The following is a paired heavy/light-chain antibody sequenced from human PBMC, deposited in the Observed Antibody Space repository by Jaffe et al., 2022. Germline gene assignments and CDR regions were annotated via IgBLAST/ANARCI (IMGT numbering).Light chain of an antibody. V-gene: IGLV1-51*01. J-gene: IGLJ1*01. CDR3: GTWDSSLSAFYV. Sequence: QSVLTQPPSVSAAPGQKVTISCSGSSSNIGNNYVSWYQQLPGTAPKLLIYDNNKRPSGIPDRFSGSKSGTSATLGITGLQTGDEADYYCGTWDSSLSAFYVFGTGTKVTVL. CDR1: SSNIGNNY. CDR2: DNN.
Heavy chain of an antibody. CDR2: IRYDGSNK. Sequence: QVQLVESGGGVVQPGGSLRLSCAASGFTFSSYGMHWVRQAPGKGLEWVAFIRYDGSNKYYADSVKGRFTISRDNSKNTLYLQMNSLRAEDTAVYYCAKVGGYYDFWSGFTEYYYYYMDVWGKGTTVTVSS. D-gene: IGHD3-3*01. J-gene: IGHJ6*03. CDR3: AKVGGYYDFWSGFTEYYYYYMDV. V-gene: IGHV3-30*02. CDR1: GFTFSSYG.